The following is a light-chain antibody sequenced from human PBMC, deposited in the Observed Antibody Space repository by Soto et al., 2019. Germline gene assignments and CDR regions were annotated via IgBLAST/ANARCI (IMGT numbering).Light chain of an antibody. CDR2: YNN. J-gene: IGLJ1*01. Sequence: QAVVTQPPSASGTDGKVVTISCSGGDSNIGSNSVYWYQHLPRMAPKLLIYYNNQRPSGVPDRFSGSRSGTSASLAIVGLRSEDEAVYYCAAWDASLSACVFGNGTKVT. CDR3: AAWDASLSACV. CDR1: DSNIGSNS. V-gene: IGLV1-47*02.